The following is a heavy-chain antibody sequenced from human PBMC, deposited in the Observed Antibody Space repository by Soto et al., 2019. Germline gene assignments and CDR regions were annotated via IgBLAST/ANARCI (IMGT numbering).Heavy chain of an antibody. D-gene: IGHD2-2*01. J-gene: IGHJ5*01. CDR1: GYIFHNYG. CDR3: ERGGWQYQLLSDRLDP. Sequence: QGQLVQSGPEVKKPGASVKVSCKASGYIFHNYGITWVRQAPGQGLEWMGWISAYNGNTKYAQKLQDRVTMTTDIPTTTAYMELTSLRSDDTAVYYCERGGWQYQLLSDRLDPWGQGTLVTVSS. V-gene: IGHV1-18*01. CDR2: ISAYNGNT.